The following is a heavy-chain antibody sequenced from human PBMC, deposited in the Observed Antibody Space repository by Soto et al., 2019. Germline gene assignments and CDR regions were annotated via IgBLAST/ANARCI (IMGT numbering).Heavy chain of an antibody. CDR1: GGSISSGNHY. J-gene: IGHJ4*02. D-gene: IGHD2-2*01. CDR2: IYYSGST. V-gene: IGHV4-30-4*01. CDR3: ARDPGYCSSSDCWYYFDY. Sequence: PSETLSLTCTVSGGSISSGNHYWSWIRQPPGKGLEWVGNIYYSGSTHYNPSLKSRVTISVDTSKNQFSLKLSSVTAADTAVYYCARDPGYCSSSDCWYYFDYWGQGTLATVSS.